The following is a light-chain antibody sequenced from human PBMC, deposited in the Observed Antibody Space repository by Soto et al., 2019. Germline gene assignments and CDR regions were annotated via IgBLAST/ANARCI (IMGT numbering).Light chain of an antibody. CDR2: GES. CDR1: QSVNSNY. CDR3: QEYDSTSPT. Sequence: EIVLTQSPGTLSLSPGHRATLSCRDSQSVNSNYLAWYRRKPGQAPRHLIYGESNRSTDIPYRFSASGSGTDFALTITRLEAEDFAGYCRQEYDSTSPTFGQGTKVEVK. J-gene: IGKJ1*01. V-gene: IGKV3-20*01.